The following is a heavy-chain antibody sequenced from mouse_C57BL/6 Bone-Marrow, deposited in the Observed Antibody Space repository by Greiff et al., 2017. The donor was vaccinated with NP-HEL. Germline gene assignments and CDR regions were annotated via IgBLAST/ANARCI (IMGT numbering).Heavy chain of an antibody. CDR2: INPNNGGT. J-gene: IGHJ4*01. CDR1: GYTFTDYY. CDR3: ARKSVGYYAMDY. Sequence: EVQLQQSGPELVKPGASVKISCKASGYTFTDYYMNWVKQSHGKSLEWIGDINPNNGGTSYNQKFKGKATLTVDKSSSTAYMELRSLTSEDSAVYYCARKSVGYYAMDYWGQGTSVTVSS. V-gene: IGHV1-26*01.